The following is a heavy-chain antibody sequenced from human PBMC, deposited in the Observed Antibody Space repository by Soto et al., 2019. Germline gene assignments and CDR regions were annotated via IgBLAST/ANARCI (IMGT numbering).Heavy chain of an antibody. V-gene: IGHV1-69*13. J-gene: IGHJ3*02. Sequence: SVKVSCKASGGTFSSYAISWVRQAPGQGLEWMGGIIPIFGTANYAQKFQGRVTITADESTSTAYMELSSLRSDDTAVYYCARDRSRVGGYYGQYAFDIWGQGTMVTVSS. CDR3: ARDRSRVGGYYGQYAFDI. D-gene: IGHD1-26*01. CDR1: GGTFSSYA. CDR2: IIPIFGTA.